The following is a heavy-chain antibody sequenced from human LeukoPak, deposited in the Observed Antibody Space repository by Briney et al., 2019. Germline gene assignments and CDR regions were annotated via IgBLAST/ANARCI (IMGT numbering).Heavy chain of an antibody. V-gene: IGHV3-7*03. J-gene: IGHJ4*02. CDR1: GFTFTAYA. Sequence: GGSLRLSCAASGFTFTAYAMSWFRQTPGKGLEWVANIHDDGRVTNYVDSVKDRSTISRDNSKNTLYLQMGSLTAEDTAIYYCAKSLWFGEFALDSWGQGTLVTVSS. CDR2: IHDDGRVT. D-gene: IGHD3-10*01. CDR3: AKSLWFGEFALDS.